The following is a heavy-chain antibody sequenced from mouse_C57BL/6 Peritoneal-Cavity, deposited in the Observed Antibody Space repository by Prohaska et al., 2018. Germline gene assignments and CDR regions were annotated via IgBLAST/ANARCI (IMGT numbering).Heavy chain of an antibody. V-gene: IGHV1-19*01. CDR3: ARGELDGDFDY. CDR2: INPYNGGT. J-gene: IGHJ2*01. Sequence: HGKSLEWIGVINPYNGGTSYNQKFKGKATLTVDKSSSTAYMELNSLTSEDSAVYYCARGELDGDFDYWGQGTTLTVSS. D-gene: IGHD4-1*01.